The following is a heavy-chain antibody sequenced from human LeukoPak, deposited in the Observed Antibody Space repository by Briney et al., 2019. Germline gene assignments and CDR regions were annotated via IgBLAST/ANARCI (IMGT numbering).Heavy chain of an antibody. V-gene: IGHV3-74*01. CDR2: INSDGTTT. CDR1: GFTFSTYW. Sequence: GGSLRLSCAASGFTFSTYWMHWVRQAPGKGLVWVSRINSDGTTTNYADSVKGRFTISRDNAKNTLYLQMNSLRAEDTAVYYCARSTPPIGRSTYYFDYWGQGTLVTVSS. D-gene: IGHD1-1*01. J-gene: IGHJ4*02. CDR3: ARSTPPIGRSTYYFDY.